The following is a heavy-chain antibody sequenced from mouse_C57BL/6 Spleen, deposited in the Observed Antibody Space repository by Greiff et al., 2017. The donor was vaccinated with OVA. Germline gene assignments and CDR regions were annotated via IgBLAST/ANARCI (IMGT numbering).Heavy chain of an antibody. CDR1: GYAFSSYW. CDR3: ARCGEGYYGNFDY. D-gene: IGHD1-1*01. CDR2: IYPGDGDT. V-gene: IGHV1-80*01. Sequence: VQLQQSGASVKISCKASGYAFSSYWMNWVKQRPGKGLEWIGQIYPGDGDTNYNGKFKGKATLTADKSSSTAYMQLSSLTSEDSAVYFCARCGEGYYGNFDYWGQGTTLTVSS. J-gene: IGHJ2*01.